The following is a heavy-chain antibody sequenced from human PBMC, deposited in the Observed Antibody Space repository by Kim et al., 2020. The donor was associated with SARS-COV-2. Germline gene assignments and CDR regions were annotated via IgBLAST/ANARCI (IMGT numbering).Heavy chain of an antibody. V-gene: IGHV4-31*03. CDR2: IYYSGST. Sequence: SETLSLTCTVSGGSISSGGYYWSWIRQHPGKGLEWIGYIYYSGSTYYNPSLKSRVTISVDTSKNQFSLKLSSVTAADTAVYYCARSGSSGYHFDYWGQGTLVTVSS. CDR3: ARSGSSGYHFDY. D-gene: IGHD3-22*01. CDR1: GGSISSGGYY. J-gene: IGHJ4*02.